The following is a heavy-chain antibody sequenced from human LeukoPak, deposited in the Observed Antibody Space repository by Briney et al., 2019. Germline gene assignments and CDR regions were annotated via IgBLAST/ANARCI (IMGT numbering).Heavy chain of an antibody. V-gene: IGHV4-39*07. CDR3: ARLNGNFQNFYDY. CDR2: IYYSGTD. CDR1: GGSISSISYY. D-gene: IGHD1-7*01. J-gene: IGHJ4*02. Sequence: SETLSLTCTVSGGSISSISYYWGWLCQPPGKGLQWIGHIYYSGTDFYNPSLKSRVTISVDTSKNQFSRKLTSVTAADTALYYCARLNGNFQNFYDYWGQGTLVTVSS.